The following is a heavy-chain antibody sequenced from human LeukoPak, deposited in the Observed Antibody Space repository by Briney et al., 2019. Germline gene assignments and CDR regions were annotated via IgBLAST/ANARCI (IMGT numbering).Heavy chain of an antibody. D-gene: IGHD3-22*01. V-gene: IGHV3-23*01. Sequence: GGSLRLSCTASGFIFNNFALMWVRQAPGKGLEWVSAISNDGGGTTCADFVKGRFTISRDNSKNTLFLQMNSLRAEDTALYYCAKGSSGYFADLWGQGTLVTVSS. CDR1: GFIFNNFA. CDR3: AKGSSGYFADL. CDR2: ISNDGGGT. J-gene: IGHJ5*02.